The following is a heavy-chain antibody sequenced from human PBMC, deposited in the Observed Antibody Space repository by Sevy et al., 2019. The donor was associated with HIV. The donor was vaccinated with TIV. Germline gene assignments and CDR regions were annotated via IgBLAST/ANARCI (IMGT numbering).Heavy chain of an antibody. Sequence: ASVKVSCKASGGTFSTYAFNWVRQAPGQGLEWVGGIIPILGTTNYAQKFQGRVSIIADESTGTAYMTLSRLTSEDTVVYYCTKDLMEATMGFDHWGQGALVTVSS. D-gene: IGHD2-8*01. CDR3: TKDLMEATMGFDH. J-gene: IGHJ4*02. CDR2: IIPILGTT. CDR1: GGTFSTYA. V-gene: IGHV1-69*13.